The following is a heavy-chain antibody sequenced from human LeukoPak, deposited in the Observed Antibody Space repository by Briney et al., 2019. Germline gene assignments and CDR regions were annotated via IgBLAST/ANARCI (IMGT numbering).Heavy chain of an antibody. CDR1: GYTFTSYD. V-gene: IGHV1-8*01. J-gene: IGHJ4*02. CDR3: ARGRNSVYYFNVVAPSYFDY. CDR2: MNPNSGNT. Sequence: ASVKVSCKASGYTFTSYDINWVRQATGQGLEWMGWMNPNSGNTGYAQKFQGRVTMTRDTSINTAYMDLSRLRSDDTAVYYCARGRNSVYYFNVVAPSYFDYWGQGTLVTVSS. D-gene: IGHD3-22*01.